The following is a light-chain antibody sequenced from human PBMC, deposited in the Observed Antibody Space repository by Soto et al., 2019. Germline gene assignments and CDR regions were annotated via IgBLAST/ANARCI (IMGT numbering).Light chain of an antibody. J-gene: IGLJ2*01. CDR2: DVS. V-gene: IGLV2-14*01. CDR1: SSDVGGYNY. CDR3: SSYTSSSTIAV. Sequence: QSALTQPASVSGSPGQSITISCTGTSSDVGGYNYVSWYQQHPGKAPKLMIYDVSNRPSGVSNRFSGSKSGNTASLTISGFQAEDEADYYCSSYTSSSTIAVFGGGTKLTVL.